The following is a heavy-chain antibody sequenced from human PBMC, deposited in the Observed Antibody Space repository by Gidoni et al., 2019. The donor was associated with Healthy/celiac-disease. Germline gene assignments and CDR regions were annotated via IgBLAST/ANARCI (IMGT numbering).Heavy chain of an antibody. V-gene: IGHV3-23*01. CDR2: IGGSGGST. D-gene: IGHD2-21*01. Sequence: EVQLLESGGGLVQPGGSLRLSCAASGLLFSSYAMSWVRQAPGKGLEWVAAIGGSGGSTYYADAVKGRFTISRDNSKNTLYLQMNSLRAEDTAVYYCAKGGMGGGDFQHWGQGTLVTVSS. J-gene: IGHJ1*01. CDR3: AKGGMGGGDFQH. CDR1: GLLFSSYA.